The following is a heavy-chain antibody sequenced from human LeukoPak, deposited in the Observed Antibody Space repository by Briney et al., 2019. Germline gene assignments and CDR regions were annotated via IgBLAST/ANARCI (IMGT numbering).Heavy chain of an antibody. Sequence: SETLSLTCTVSGGSISSYYWSWIRQPPGKGLEWIGYIYYSGSTNYNPSLKSRVTISVDKSKNQFSLKLSSVTAADTAVYYCARGGIAAAGDYWGQGTLVTVSS. CDR1: GGSISSYY. CDR3: ARGGIAAAGDY. CDR2: IYYSGST. J-gene: IGHJ4*02. V-gene: IGHV4-59*12. D-gene: IGHD6-13*01.